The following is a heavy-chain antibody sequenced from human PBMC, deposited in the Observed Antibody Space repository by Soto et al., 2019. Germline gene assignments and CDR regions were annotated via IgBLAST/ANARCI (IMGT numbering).Heavy chain of an antibody. Sequence: GESLKISCNGSVYSFTSYWIGWVRQMPGKGLEWMGIIYPGDSDTRYSPSFQGQVTISADKSISTAYLQWSSLKASDTAMYYCARHMRLGLEHYYYGMDVWGQGTTVTVSS. CDR3: ARHMRLGLEHYYYGMDV. V-gene: IGHV5-51*01. D-gene: IGHD3-16*01. CDR1: VYSFTSYW. CDR2: IYPGDSDT. J-gene: IGHJ6*02.